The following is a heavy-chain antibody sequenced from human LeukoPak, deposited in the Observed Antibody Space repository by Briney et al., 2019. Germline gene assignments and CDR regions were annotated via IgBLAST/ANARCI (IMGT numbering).Heavy chain of an antibody. J-gene: IGHJ4*02. CDR1: GFTFSSDR. CDR2: IKEDGNEK. D-gene: IGHD5-18*01. CDR3: TRVGYSYGYPYFDY. Sequence: GGSLRLSCAAFGFTFSSDRMSWVRQAPGKGLEWVANIKEDGNEKYYVDSVKGRFTISRDNAKKSLFLQMNSLRAEDTAVYYCTRVGYSYGYPYFDYWGQGTLVTVSS. V-gene: IGHV3-7*04.